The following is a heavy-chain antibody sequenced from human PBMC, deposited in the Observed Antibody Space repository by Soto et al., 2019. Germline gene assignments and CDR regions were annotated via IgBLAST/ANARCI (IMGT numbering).Heavy chain of an antibody. D-gene: IGHD2-8*02. V-gene: IGHV4-31*03. CDR1: GCSFGSGGSY. CDR3: ARALTRGFHFDS. CDR2: IYYSGNT. Sequence: SETLSLTCTVSGCSFGSGGSYWTWIRQHPGKGLEWIGYIYYSGNTYYTPSLKSRVTISVDTSKNQFSLKLSSVTAADTAVYYCARALTRGFHFDSWGRGILVTVSS. J-gene: IGHJ4*02.